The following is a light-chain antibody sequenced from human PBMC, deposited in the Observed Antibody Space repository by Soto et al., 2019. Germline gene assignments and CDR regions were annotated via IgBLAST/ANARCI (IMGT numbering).Light chain of an antibody. J-gene: IGKJ4*01. CDR1: QSISSY. V-gene: IGKV1-5*03. Sequence: DIQMTQSPSSLSASVGDRVTITCRASQSISSYLNWYQQKPGKAPKLLIYKASSLESGVPSRFSGSGSGTEFTLTISSLQPDDFATYYCQQVNSYPLTFGGGTKVDIK. CDR3: QQVNSYPLT. CDR2: KAS.